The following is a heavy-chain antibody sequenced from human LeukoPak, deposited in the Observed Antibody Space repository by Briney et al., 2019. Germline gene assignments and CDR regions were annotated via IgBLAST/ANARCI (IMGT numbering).Heavy chain of an antibody. CDR3: ARSSSTSWGYFDY. CDR1: GGSLSSGGYC. D-gene: IGHD2-2*01. Sequence: SQTLSLTCTVSGGSLSSGGYCWSWLRQHPGTGLEWIGYIYYSGSTYYNPSLKSRVTISVDTSKNQFSLKLSSVTAADTAVYYCARSSSTSWGYFDYWGQGTLVTVSS. J-gene: IGHJ4*02. CDR2: IYYSGST. V-gene: IGHV4-31*03.